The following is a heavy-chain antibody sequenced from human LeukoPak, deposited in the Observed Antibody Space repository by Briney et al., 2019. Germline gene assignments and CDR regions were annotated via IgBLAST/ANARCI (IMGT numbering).Heavy chain of an antibody. Sequence: GESLKISCKASGYSFTTYWIGWVRPTPGKGLEWMGIIYPGDSDTRYSPSFQGQVAISADKSINTAYLQWRSLKASDTAMYYCARSGVPGAMTWFDPWGQGTLVTVSS. V-gene: IGHV5-51*01. CDR3: ARSGVPGAMTWFDP. J-gene: IGHJ5*02. CDR1: GYSFTTYW. D-gene: IGHD2-2*01. CDR2: IYPGDSDT.